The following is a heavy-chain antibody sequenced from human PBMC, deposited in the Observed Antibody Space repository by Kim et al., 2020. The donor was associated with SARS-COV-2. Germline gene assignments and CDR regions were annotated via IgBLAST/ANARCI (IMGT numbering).Heavy chain of an antibody. CDR1: GLSFDDSA. J-gene: IGHJ6*02. Sequence: GGSLRLSCAASGLSFDDSAMNWVRQAPGKGLEWLAVISYDGRNKDYADSVKGRFTISRDNPKRTLFLQMNSLRVEDTGVYYCARGNYHESLSLCDFYNGMVVWGQGTTVTVSS. V-gene: IGHV3-30-3*01. D-gene: IGHD2-21*02. CDR3: ARGNYHESLSLCDFYNGMVV. CDR2: ISYDGRNK.